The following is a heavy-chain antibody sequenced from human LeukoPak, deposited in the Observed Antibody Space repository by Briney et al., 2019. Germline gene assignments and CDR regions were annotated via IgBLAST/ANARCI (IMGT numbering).Heavy chain of an antibody. CDR2: IYYSRST. Sequence: PSETLSLTCTVSGGSISSYYWSWIRQPPGKGLEWIGYIYYSRSTNYNPSLKSRVTISVDTSKNQFSLKLSSVTAADTAVYYCARHHYDFWSGYFDYYYGMDVWGQGTTVTVSS. V-gene: IGHV4-59*08. CDR3: ARHHYDFWSGYFDYYYGMDV. J-gene: IGHJ6*02. CDR1: GGSISSYY. D-gene: IGHD3-3*01.